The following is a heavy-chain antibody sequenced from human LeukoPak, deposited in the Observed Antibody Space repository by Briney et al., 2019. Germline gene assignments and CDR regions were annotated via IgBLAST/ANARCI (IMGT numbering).Heavy chain of an antibody. CDR1: GFTFSSYA. CDR2: ISGSGGST. CDR3: ANAYYDILTGYFYYFDY. J-gene: IGHJ4*02. V-gene: IGHV3-23*01. D-gene: IGHD3-9*01. Sequence: GGSLRLSCAASGFTFSSYAMSWVRQAPGKGLEWVSAISGSGGSTYYADSVKGRFTISRDNSKNTLYLQMNSLRAEDTAVYYRANAYYDILTGYFYYFDYWGQGTLVTVSS.